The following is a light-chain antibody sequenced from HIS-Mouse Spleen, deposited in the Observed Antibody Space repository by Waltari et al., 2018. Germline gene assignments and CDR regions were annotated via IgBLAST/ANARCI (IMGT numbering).Light chain of an antibody. V-gene: IGLV3-19*01. CDR2: GKN. CDR1: SLRSYY. J-gene: IGLJ3*02. Sequence: SSELTQDPAVSVALGQTVRITCQGDSLRSYYASWYQQKPGQAPVLVIYGKNNRPSGIPDRFSGSSSGNTACLTSTGAQAEDEADYYCNSRDSSGNRVFGGGTKLTVL. CDR3: NSRDSSGNRV.